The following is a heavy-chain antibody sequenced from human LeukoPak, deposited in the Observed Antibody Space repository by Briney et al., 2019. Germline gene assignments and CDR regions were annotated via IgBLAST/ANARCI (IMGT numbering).Heavy chain of an antibody. CDR2: YYIVPT. Sequence: YYIVPTFSTPSLKRRVTISVDTSNNHFSLKLSSVTAADTAVYYCASEYGTITMVRGVINYWGQGTLVTVSS. J-gene: IGHJ4*02. D-gene: IGHD3-10*01. CDR3: ASEYGTITMVRGVINY. V-gene: IGHV4-39*02.